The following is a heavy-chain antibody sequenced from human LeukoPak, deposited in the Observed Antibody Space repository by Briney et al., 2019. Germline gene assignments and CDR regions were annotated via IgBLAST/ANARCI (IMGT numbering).Heavy chain of an antibody. V-gene: IGHV4-59*01. CDR3: ARWAAYFDY. CDR2: IYYSGST. D-gene: IGHD2-15*01. J-gene: IGHJ4*02. CDR1: GGSISSYY. Sequence: LETLSLTCTVSGGSISSYYWSWIRQPPGKGLEWIGYIYYSGSTNYNPSLKSRVTISVDTSKNQFSLKLSSVTAADTAVYYCARWAAYFDYWGQGTLVTVSS.